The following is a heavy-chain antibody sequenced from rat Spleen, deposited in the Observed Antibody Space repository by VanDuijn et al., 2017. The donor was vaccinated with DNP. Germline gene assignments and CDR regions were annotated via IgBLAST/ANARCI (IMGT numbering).Heavy chain of an antibody. J-gene: IGHJ2*01. CDR3: ARQDYGGYSGDY. CDR2: ILTSGGST. CDR1: GFTFSNYD. V-gene: IGHV5-25*01. Sequence: EVQLVESGGGLVQPGRSLKLSCAASGFTFSNYDMAWVRQAPTKGLEWVASILTSGGSTYYRDSVKGRFTVSRDNAKSTLYLQMDSLRSEDTATYYCARQDYGGYSGDYWGQGVMVTVSS. D-gene: IGHD1-11*01.